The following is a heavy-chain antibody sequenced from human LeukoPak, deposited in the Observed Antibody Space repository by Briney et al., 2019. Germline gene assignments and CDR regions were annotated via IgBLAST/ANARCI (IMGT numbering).Heavy chain of an antibody. CDR3: AEVTYYYGSGSYGYWFDP. Sequence: ASVKVSCKASGYTFTSYGISWVRQAPGQGLEWMGWISAYNGNTNYAQKLQGRVTMTTDTSTGTAYMELRSLRSDDTAVYYRAEVTYYYGSGSYGYWFDPWGQGTLVTVSS. CDR1: GYTFTSYG. V-gene: IGHV1-18*01. D-gene: IGHD3-10*01. CDR2: ISAYNGNT. J-gene: IGHJ5*02.